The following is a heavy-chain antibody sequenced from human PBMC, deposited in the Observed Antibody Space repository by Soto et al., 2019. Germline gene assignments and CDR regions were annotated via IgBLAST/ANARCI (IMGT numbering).Heavy chain of an antibody. D-gene: IGHD2-15*01. CDR3: ASRNPLYCSGGSCYSDYYYYMDV. V-gene: IGHV4-4*02. CDR2: IYHSGST. Sequence: QVQLQESGPGLVKPSGTLSLTCAVSSGSISSSNWWSWVRQPPGKGLEWIGEIYHSGSTNYNPSRKSRVTISVDKSTNQYSLKLSSATAAATAVYYCASRNPLYCSGGSCYSDYYYYMDVWGKGTTVTVSS. J-gene: IGHJ6*03. CDR1: SGSISSSNW.